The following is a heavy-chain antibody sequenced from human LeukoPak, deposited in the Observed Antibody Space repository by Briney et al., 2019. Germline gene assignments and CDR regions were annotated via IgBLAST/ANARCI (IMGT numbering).Heavy chain of an antibody. D-gene: IGHD3-9*01. J-gene: IGHJ3*02. CDR3: ARAGYDILTGYKGAFDI. Sequence: PETLSLTCTVSGGSISSYYWSWIRQPPGKGLEWIGYIYYSGSTNYNPSLKSRVTISVDTSKNQFSMKLSSVTAADTAVYYCARAGYDILTGYKGAFDIWGQGTMVTVSS. V-gene: IGHV4-59*01. CDR2: IYYSGST. CDR1: GGSISSYY.